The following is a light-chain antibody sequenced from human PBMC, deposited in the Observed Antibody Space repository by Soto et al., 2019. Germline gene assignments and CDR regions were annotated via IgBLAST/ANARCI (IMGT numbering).Light chain of an antibody. CDR3: QQYNTYSPT. J-gene: IGKJ5*01. CDR2: GAS. V-gene: IGKV1-5*01. Sequence: DIQMTQSPSTLSASVGDRVTITCRASQNIASWLAWYQQTPGKAPKVLIYGASTLASGVSSRFSGSGSGTEFTLTIRSLQPGDFATYCCQQYNTYSPTFGQGTRLEIK. CDR1: QNIASW.